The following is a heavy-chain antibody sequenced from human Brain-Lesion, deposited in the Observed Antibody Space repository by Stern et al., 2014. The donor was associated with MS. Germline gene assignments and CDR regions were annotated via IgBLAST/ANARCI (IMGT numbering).Heavy chain of an antibody. CDR3: ARGRVVPGFQYYATDV. CDR1: GGSISSGGYY. V-gene: IGHV4-61*02. D-gene: IGHD2-2*01. Sequence: VQLEESGPGLVKPSQTLSLCCTVSGGSISSGGYYWSWIRQPAGKGLEWIGRIFNGATPASTPPLKRRVPISIDTSKNHFSRRLNSMTAADTAVYYCARGRVVPGFQYYATDVWGQGTTVIVSS. CDR2: IFNGATP. J-gene: IGHJ6*02.